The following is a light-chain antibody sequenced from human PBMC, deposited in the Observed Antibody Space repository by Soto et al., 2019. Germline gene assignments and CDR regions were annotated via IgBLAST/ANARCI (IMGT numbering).Light chain of an antibody. CDR1: QSVVYSDGNAY. V-gene: IGKV2-30*01. CDR3: MHDTYWPPT. Sequence: EVVMTQSPPSLPVTLGQPASISCRSSQSVVYSDGNAYLNWFQQRPVQSPRRLMYTVSNRDSGVPDRFSGGGSGTDFTLNISRVEAEDVGIYYCMHDTYWPPTFGQGTKVEI. CDR2: TVS. J-gene: IGKJ1*01.